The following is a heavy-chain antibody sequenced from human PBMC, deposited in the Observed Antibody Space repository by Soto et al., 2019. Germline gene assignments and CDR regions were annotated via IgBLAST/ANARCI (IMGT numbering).Heavy chain of an antibody. CDR2: INHSGST. CDR1: GGSFSGYY. D-gene: IGHD1-26*01. J-gene: IGHJ2*01. V-gene: IGHV4-34*01. Sequence: QVQLQQWGAGLLKPSETLSLTCAVYGGSFSGYYWSWIRQPPGKGLEWIGEINHSGSTNYNPSLKRRVPISVDTSKNQFSLKLSSVTAADTAVYYCAGGISGSYYVWYFDLWGRGTLVTVSS. CDR3: AGGISGSYYVWYFDL.